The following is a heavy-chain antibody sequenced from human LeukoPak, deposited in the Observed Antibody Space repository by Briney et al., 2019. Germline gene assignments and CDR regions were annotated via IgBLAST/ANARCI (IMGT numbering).Heavy chain of an antibody. V-gene: IGHV4-39*01. CDR3: ASASLTTTYFDY. J-gene: IGHJ4*02. Sequence: KPSETLSLTCTVSGGSISSYYWGWIRQPPGKGLEWIGSIYYSGSTYYNPSLKSRVTISVDTSKNQFSLKLSSVTAADTAVYYCASASLTTTYFDYWGQGTLVTVSS. D-gene: IGHD1/OR15-1a*01. CDR2: IYYSGST. CDR1: GGSISSYY.